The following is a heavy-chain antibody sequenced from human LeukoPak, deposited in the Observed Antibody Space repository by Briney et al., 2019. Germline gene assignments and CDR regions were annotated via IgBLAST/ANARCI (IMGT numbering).Heavy chain of an antibody. J-gene: IGHJ2*01. CDR2: INHSGST. D-gene: IGHD3-22*01. V-gene: IGHV4-34*01. CDR3: ARGTPHYYDSSGYYYFWYFDL. Sequence: PSETLSLTSAVYGGSFSGYYWSWIRQPPGKGLEWIGEINHSGSTNYNPSLKSRVTISVDTSKNQFSLKLSSVTAADTAVYYCARGTPHYYDSSGYYYFWYFDLWGRGTLVTVSS. CDR1: GGSFSGYY.